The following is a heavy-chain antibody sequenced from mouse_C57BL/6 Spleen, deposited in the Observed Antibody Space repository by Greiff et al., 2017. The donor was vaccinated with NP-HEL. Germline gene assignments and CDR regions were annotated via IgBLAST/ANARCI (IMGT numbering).Heavy chain of an antibody. V-gene: IGHV14-4*01. CDR2: IDPENGDT. CDR3: TPLYDGYFFDY. J-gene: IGHJ2*01. CDR1: GFNIKDDY. Sequence: VQLKESGAELVRPGASVKLSCTASGFNIKDDYMHWVKQRPEQGLEWIGWIDPENGDTEYASKFQGKATITADTSSNTAYLQLSSLTSEDTAVYYCTPLYDGYFFDYWGQGTTLTVSS. D-gene: IGHD2-3*01.